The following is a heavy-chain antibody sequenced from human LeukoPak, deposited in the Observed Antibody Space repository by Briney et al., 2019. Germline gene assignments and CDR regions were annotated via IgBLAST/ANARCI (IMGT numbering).Heavy chain of an antibody. J-gene: IGHJ4*02. Sequence: SGGSLRLSCAASGFTFSSYVMSWVRQAPGKGLEWVSVIYSGGSTYYADSVKGRFTISRDNSKNTLYLQMNSLRAEDTAVYYCAKASRIAVARGYFDYWGQGTLVTVSS. V-gene: IGHV3-23*03. CDR2: IYSGGST. CDR1: GFTFSSYV. D-gene: IGHD6-19*01. CDR3: AKASRIAVARGYFDY.